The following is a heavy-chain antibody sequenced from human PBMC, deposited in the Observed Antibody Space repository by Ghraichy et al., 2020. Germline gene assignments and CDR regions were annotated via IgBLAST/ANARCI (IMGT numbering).Heavy chain of an antibody. J-gene: IGHJ3*02. CDR3: AGALRYDYVWGSYRYDAFDI. D-gene: IGHD3-16*02. CDR2: IYYSGST. Sequence: SETLSLTCTVSGGSISSYYWSWIRQPPGKGLEWIGYIYYSGSTNYNPSLKSRVTISVDTSKNQFSLKLSSVTAADTAVYYCAGALRYDYVWGSYRYDAFDIWGQGTMVTVSS. CDR1: GGSISSYY. V-gene: IGHV4-59*01.